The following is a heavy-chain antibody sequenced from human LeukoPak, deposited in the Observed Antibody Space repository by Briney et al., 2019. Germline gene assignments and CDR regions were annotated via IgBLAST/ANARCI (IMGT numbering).Heavy chain of an antibody. CDR3: ARLTMIVVALREDDAFDI. CDR1: GGTFSSYA. Sequence: ASVKVSCKASGGTFSSYAISWVRQAPGQGLEWMGRIIPIFGTANYAQKFQGRVTITADESTSTAYMELSSLRSEDTAVYYCARLTMIVVALREDDAFDIWGQGTMVTVSS. CDR2: IIPIFGTA. J-gene: IGHJ3*02. V-gene: IGHV1-69*15. D-gene: IGHD3-22*01.